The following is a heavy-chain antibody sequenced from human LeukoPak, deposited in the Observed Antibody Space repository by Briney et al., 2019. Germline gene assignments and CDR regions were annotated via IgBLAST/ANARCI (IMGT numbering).Heavy chain of an antibody. D-gene: IGHD2-15*01. CDR3: AGGPRGSGGAHDAFDI. Sequence: GASVKVSCKTSGYTFSSYDINWVRQPSGQGLEWMGWINPNSGNKGYAERFQGRITMARDTSIKTAYMDRSSLEADDAAEYYCAGGPRGSGGAHDAFDIWGQGTMVTVSS. CDR2: INPNSGNK. J-gene: IGHJ3*02. V-gene: IGHV1-8*01. CDR1: GYTFSSYD.